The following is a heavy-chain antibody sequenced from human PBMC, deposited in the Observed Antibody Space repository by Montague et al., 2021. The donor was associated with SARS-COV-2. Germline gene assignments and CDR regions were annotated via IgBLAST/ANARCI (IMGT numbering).Heavy chain of an antibody. Sequence: SLRLSCAAPGFAFSNYAMNWVRQAPGKGLEWVSAITGSGSNTYYADSMKGRFTIFRDNSRSTLYLQINSLRAEDTAVYYCARQNWNDGGDYWGQGTLVTVSS. V-gene: IGHV3-23*01. D-gene: IGHD1-1*01. CDR3: ARQNWNDGGDY. CDR1: GFAFSNYA. CDR2: ITGSGSNT. J-gene: IGHJ4*02.